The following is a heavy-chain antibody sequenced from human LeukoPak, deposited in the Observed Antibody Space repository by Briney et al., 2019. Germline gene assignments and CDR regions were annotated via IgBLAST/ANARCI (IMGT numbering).Heavy chain of an antibody. D-gene: IGHD5-18*01. CDR2: INSDGSST. CDR3: ARQRGYSYGQLDY. CDR1: GFTLSSYW. V-gene: IGHV3-74*01. Sequence: GGSLRLSCAASGFTLSSYWMHWVRQAPGKGLVWVSRINSDGSSTNNADSVKGPFTISRDDAKNTLYLQMNSLRAEDTAIYYCARQRGYSYGQLDYWGQGTLVTVSS. J-gene: IGHJ4*02.